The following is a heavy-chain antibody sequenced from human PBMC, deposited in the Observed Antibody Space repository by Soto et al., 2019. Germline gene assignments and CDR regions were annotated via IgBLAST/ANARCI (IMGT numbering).Heavy chain of an antibody. Sequence: SETLSLTCTVSGGSISSYYWSWIRQPPGKGLEWIGYIYYSGSTNYNPSLKSRVTISVDTSKNQFSLRAEDTAVYYCARDLDILTGYFDYWGQGTLVTVSS. CDR1: GGSISSYY. CDR3: ARDLDILTGYFDY. J-gene: IGHJ4*02. CDR2: IYYSGST. V-gene: IGHV4-59*01. D-gene: IGHD3-9*01.